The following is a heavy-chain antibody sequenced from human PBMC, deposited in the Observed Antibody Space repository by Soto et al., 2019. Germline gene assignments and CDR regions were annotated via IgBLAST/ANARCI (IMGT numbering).Heavy chain of an antibody. J-gene: IGHJ4*02. D-gene: IGHD6-19*01. CDR3: ARVGSRGWSPDY. CDR1: GGSISGHY. Sequence: QLQLQESGPGLVKPSETLSLTCTVSGGSISGHYWTWIRQPPGKELEWIGYIFYSGVTNYNPSFTSRVTLSVDTSRNQFSLKLTSVTAEDTAVYYCARVGSRGWSPDYWGRGTLVTVSS. V-gene: IGHV4-59*11. CDR2: IFYSGVT.